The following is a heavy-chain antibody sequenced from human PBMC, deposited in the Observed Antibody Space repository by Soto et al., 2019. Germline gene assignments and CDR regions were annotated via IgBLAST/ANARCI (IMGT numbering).Heavy chain of an antibody. CDR2: IWYDGSNK. D-gene: IGHD6-6*01. V-gene: IGHV3-33*01. J-gene: IGHJ4*02. CDR3: ARDFGYGSSSPLYYFDY. CDR1: GFTFSSYG. Sequence: PGGSLRLSCAASGFTFSSYGMHWVRQAPGKGLEWVAVIWYDGSNKYYADSVKGRSTISRDNSKNTLYLQMNSLRAEDTAVYYCARDFGYGSSSPLYYFDYWGQGTLVTVSS.